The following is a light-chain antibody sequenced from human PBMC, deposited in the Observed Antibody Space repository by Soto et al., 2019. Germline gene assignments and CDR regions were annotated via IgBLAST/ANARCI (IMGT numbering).Light chain of an antibody. CDR3: LLSYTGRLYV. Sequence: QDVVTQEPSLTVSPGGTVTLTCGSSTGPVTNGHFPYWFQQKPGQAPRPLIYDTDNKHSWTPARFSASLLGDKAALTLSGALPEDDADYYCLLSYTGRLYVFGPGTKLTVL. J-gene: IGLJ1*01. V-gene: IGLV7-46*01. CDR1: TGPVTNGHF. CDR2: DTD.